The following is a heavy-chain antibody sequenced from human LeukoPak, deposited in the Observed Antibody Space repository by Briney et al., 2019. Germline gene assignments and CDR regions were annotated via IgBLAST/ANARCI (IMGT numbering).Heavy chain of an antibody. Sequence: GASVKVSCKASGGSFSGHALTWVRQAPGQGLEWMGGISPFFGTANYAQKFQGRVTIITDESTTTAYMELSSLRSDDTAVYYCARDQGNYYDSGGYAPFDSWGQGTLVTVSS. J-gene: IGHJ4*02. V-gene: IGHV1-69*05. D-gene: IGHD3-22*01. CDR1: GGSFSGHA. CDR3: ARDQGNYYDSGGYAPFDS. CDR2: ISPFFGTA.